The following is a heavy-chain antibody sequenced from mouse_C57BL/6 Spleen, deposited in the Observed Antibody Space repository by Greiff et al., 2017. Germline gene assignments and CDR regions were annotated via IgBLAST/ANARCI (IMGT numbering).Heavy chain of an antibody. CDR2: ISDGGSYT. J-gene: IGHJ4*01. Sequence: VQLKESGGGLVKPGGSLKLSCAASGFTFSSYAMSWVRQTPEKRLEWVATISDGGSYTYYPDNVKGRFTISRDNAKNNLYLQMSHLKSEDTAMYYCARDYYGMGAMDYWGQGTSVTVSS. D-gene: IGHD1-1*01. V-gene: IGHV5-4*01. CDR3: ARDYYGMGAMDY. CDR1: GFTFSSYA.